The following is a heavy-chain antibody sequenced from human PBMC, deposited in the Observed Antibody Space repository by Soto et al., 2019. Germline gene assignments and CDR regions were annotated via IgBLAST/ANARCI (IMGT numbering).Heavy chain of an antibody. CDR3: AKDKIGHLAVAGLGPSMDV. J-gene: IGHJ6*02. CDR2: ISWNSGSI. CDR1: GFTFDDYA. D-gene: IGHD6-19*01. Sequence: PGGSLRLSCAASGFTFDDYAMHWVRQAPGKGLEWVSGISWNSGSIGYADSVKGRFTISRDNAKNSLYLQMNSLRAEDTALYYCAKDKIGHLAVAGLGPSMDVWGQGTTVTVSS. V-gene: IGHV3-9*01.